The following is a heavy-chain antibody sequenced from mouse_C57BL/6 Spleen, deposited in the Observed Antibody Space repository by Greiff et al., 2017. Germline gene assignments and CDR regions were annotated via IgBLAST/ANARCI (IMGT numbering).Heavy chain of an antibody. D-gene: IGHD2-1*01. J-gene: IGHJ4*01. V-gene: IGHV5-4*01. CDR3: ARGNSYAMDY. CDR1: GFTFSSYA. CDR2: ISDGGSYT. Sequence: DVQLQESGGGLVKPGGSLKLSCAASGFTFSSYAMSWVRQTPEKRLEWVATISDGGSYTYYPDNVKGRFTISRDNAKNNLYLQMSHLKSEDTAMYYCARGNSYAMDYWGQGTSVTVSS.